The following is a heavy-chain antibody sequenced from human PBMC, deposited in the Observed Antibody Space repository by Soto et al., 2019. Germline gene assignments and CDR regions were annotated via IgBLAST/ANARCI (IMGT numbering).Heavy chain of an antibody. CDR2: ISGSGSNI. CDR1: EFTFSSYD. V-gene: IGHV3-48*03. Sequence: EVQLEESGGGLVQSGGSLRLSCVASEFTFSSYDMNWVRQAPGKGLEWISYISGSGSNINYADSVKGRFIISRDNAKKSLFLQMNSLRVEDTARYYCARDVESGYGDYGSDWFDPRGLGTLVTVSP. D-gene: IGHD4-17*01. J-gene: IGHJ5*02. CDR3: ARDVESGYGDYGSDWFDP.